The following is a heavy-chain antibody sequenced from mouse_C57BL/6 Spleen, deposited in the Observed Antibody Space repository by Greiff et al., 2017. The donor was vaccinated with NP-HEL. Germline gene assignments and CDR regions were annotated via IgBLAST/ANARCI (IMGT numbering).Heavy chain of an antibody. V-gene: IGHV5-9-1*02. CDR3: TRERTTAYYYAMDY. D-gene: IGHD1-2*01. Sequence: EVKLVESGEGLVKPGGSLKLSCAASGFTFSSYAMSWVRQTPEKRLEWVAYISSGGDYIYYADTVKGRFTISRDNARNTLYLQMSSLKSEDTAMYYCTRERTTAYYYAMDYWGQGTSVTVSS. CDR2: ISSGGDYI. J-gene: IGHJ4*01. CDR1: GFTFSSYA.